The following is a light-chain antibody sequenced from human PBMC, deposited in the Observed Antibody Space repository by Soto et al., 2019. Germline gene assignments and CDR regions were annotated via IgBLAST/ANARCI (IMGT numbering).Light chain of an antibody. V-gene: IGKV1-5*01. J-gene: IGKJ4*01. Sequence: DIQMSQSPSTLSASVGDRVTITCRASQSISSWLAWYQQKPGKAPKLLIYDASSLESGVPSRFSGSGSGTEFTLTISSLQPDDFATYYCQQYNSYLLTFGGGTKVEIK. CDR2: DAS. CDR1: QSISSW. CDR3: QQYNSYLLT.